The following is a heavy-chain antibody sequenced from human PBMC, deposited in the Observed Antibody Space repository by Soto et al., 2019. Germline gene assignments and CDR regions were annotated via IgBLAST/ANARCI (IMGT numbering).Heavy chain of an antibody. Sequence: EVQLVESGGGLVQPGGSLRLSCAASGFTVSSNYVSWVRRAPGKGLEWVSVVYSGGSTYYADPVKGRFTSSRDNSKNTLYLQMNSLRAEDTAVYYCAGHSHKDYWGQGTLVTVSS. J-gene: IGHJ4*02. CDR2: VYSGGST. V-gene: IGHV3-66*04. CDR1: GFTVSSNY. CDR3: AGHSHKDY.